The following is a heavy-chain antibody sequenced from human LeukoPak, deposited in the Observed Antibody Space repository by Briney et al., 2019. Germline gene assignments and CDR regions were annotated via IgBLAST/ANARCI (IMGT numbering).Heavy chain of an antibody. J-gene: IGHJ5*02. Sequence: GGSLRLSCAASGFTFSSYSMNWVRQAPGKGLEWVSYISSSSSTIYYADSVKGRFTISRDNAKNSQYLQMNSLRAEDTAVYNCARALRYFDWLSTSPEYNWFDPWGQGTLVTVSS. D-gene: IGHD3-9*01. CDR1: GFTFSSYS. CDR2: ISSSSSTI. CDR3: ARALRYFDWLSTSPEYNWFDP. V-gene: IGHV3-48*01.